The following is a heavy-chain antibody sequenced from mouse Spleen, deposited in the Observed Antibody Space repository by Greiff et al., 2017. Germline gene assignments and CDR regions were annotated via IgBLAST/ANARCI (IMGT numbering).Heavy chain of an antibody. Sequence: QVTLKESGPGILQPSQTLSLTCSFSGFSLSTFGMGVGWIRQPSGKGLEWLAHIWWDDDKYYNPALKSRLTISKDTSKNQVFLKIANVDTADTATYYCARIFDYYGSSYGYFDYWGQGTTLTVSS. CDR1: GFSLSTFGMG. V-gene: IGHV8-8*01. J-gene: IGHJ2*01. CDR3: ARIFDYYGSSYGYFDY. D-gene: IGHD1-1*01. CDR2: IWWDDDK.